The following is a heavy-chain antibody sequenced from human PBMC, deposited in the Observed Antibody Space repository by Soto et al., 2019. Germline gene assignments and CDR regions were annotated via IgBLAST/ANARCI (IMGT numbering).Heavy chain of an antibody. CDR3: ASDVWSTENYYMDV. V-gene: IGHV1-69*02. CDR2: IIPILGIA. CDR1: GGTFSSYT. J-gene: IGHJ6*03. Sequence: QVQLVQSGAEVKKPGSSVKVSCKASGGTFSSYTISWVRQAPGQGLEWMGRIIPILGIANYAQKFQGRVTITADKSTSTAYMELSSLRSEDTAVYYCASDVWSTENYYMDVWGKGTTVTVSS. D-gene: IGHD2-8*02.